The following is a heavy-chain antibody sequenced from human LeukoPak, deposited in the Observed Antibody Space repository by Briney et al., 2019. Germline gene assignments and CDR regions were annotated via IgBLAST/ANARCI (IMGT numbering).Heavy chain of an antibody. J-gene: IGHJ4*02. D-gene: IGHD4-17*01. CDR1: GFTFSNAW. Sequence: PGGSLRLSCAASGFTFSNAWMSWVRQAPGKGLEWVGFIRSKAFGGTTEYAASVKGRFTISRDDSKSIAYLQMNSLKTEDTAVYYCTSLYGDYAYWGQGTLVTVSS. CDR3: TSLYGDYAY. CDR2: IRSKAFGGTT. V-gene: IGHV3-49*04.